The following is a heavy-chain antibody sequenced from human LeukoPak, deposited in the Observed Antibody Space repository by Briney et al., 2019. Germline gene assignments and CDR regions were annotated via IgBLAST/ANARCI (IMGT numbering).Heavy chain of an antibody. CDR2: IRYDGSNK. V-gene: IGHV3-30*02. Sequence: GGSPRLSCAASGFTFSSYGMHWVRQAPGKGLEWVAFIRYDGSNKYYADSVKGRFTISRDNSKNTLYLQMNSLRAEDTAVYYCAKDGDPIVVVPAAMDYWGQGTLVTVSS. J-gene: IGHJ4*02. CDR1: GFTFSSYG. D-gene: IGHD2-2*01. CDR3: AKDGDPIVVVPAAMDY.